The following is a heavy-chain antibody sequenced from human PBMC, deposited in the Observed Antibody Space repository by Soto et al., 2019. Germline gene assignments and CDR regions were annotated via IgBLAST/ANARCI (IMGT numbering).Heavy chain of an antibody. CDR2: IIPIPGIA. J-gene: IGHJ6*02. V-gene: IGHV1-69*02. D-gene: IGHD4-17*01. Sequence: GASVKVSCKPSGSTFSSYTISWVRQAPGQGLEWMGRIIPIPGIANYAQKFQGRVTITADKSTSTAYMELSSLRSEDTAVYYCARAVGDYGYYYYGMDVWRQGSTVTVSS. CDR3: ARAVGDYGYYYYGMDV. CDR1: GSTFSSYT.